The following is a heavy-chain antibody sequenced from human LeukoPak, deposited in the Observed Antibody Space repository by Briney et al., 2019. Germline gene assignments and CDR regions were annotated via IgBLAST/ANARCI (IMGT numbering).Heavy chain of an antibody. D-gene: IGHD1-26*01. CDR2: ISWNSDSI. J-gene: IGHJ4*02. CDR3: AKGSGDRVGAPYYFDY. CDR1: GFTFDDYA. V-gene: IGHV3-9*01. Sequence: GGSLRLSCAASGFTFDDYAMHWVRQAPGKGLEWVSGISWNSDSIGYADSVKGRFTISRDNAKNSLYLQMNSLRAEDTALYYCAKGSGDRVGAPYYFDYWGQGTLVTVSS.